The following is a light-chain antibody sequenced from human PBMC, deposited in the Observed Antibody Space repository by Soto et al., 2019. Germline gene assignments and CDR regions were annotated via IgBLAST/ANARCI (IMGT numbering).Light chain of an antibody. CDR2: GAS. J-gene: IGKJ1*01. Sequence: ETVLTQSPGTLSLSPGERATLSCRASQSVRRSSLAWYQQKPGQAPRLLIYGASSRASGIPDRFSGSGSGTDFTLTISRLEPEDFAVYYCQLYGSSPPSWTFGQGTKLEIK. CDR1: QSVRRSS. V-gene: IGKV3-20*01. CDR3: QLYGSSPPSWT.